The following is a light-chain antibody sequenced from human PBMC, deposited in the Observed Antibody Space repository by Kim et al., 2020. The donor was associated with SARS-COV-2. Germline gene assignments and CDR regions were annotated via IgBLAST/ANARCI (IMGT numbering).Light chain of an antibody. V-gene: IGLV3-19*02. CDR3: HSWDSSGSHAV. J-gene: IGLJ3*02. CDR1: SLRSYY. CDR2: GKN. Sequence: SSELTQDPAVSVALGQTVRITCQGDSLRSYYVTWYQQKAGQAPVRVIYGKNDRPSGIPDRFSGSTSGNTASLTLTGAQAEDEADYYCHSWDSSGSHAVFGGGTQMNV.